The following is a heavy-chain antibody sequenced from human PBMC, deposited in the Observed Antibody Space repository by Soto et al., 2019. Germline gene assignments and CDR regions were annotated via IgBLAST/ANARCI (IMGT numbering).Heavy chain of an antibody. Sequence: ASVKVSCKASGYTFTGYYMHWVRQAPGQGLEWMGWINPNSGGTNYAQKFQGWVTMTRDTSISTAYMELSRLRSDDTAVYYCARLPTGYCSSTSCYGFDYWGQGTLVTVSS. CDR3: ARLPTGYCSSTSCYGFDY. CDR1: GYTFTGYY. V-gene: IGHV1-2*04. D-gene: IGHD2-2*01. J-gene: IGHJ4*02. CDR2: INPNSGGT.